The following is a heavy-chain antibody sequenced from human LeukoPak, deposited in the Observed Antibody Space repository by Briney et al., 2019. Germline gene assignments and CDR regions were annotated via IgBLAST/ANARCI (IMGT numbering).Heavy chain of an antibody. V-gene: IGHV3-30*18. CDR1: GFTFSSYG. D-gene: IGHD3-10*01. CDR3: AKDLYYYGSGPHDY. CDR2: ISNDGSHE. Sequence: PGGSLRLSCAASGFTFSSYGIHWVRQAPGKGLEWVAAISNDGSHESYADSMKGRFTISRDNSKNTLYLQMNSLRAEDTAVYYCAKDLYYYGSGPHDYWGQGTLVTVSS. J-gene: IGHJ4*02.